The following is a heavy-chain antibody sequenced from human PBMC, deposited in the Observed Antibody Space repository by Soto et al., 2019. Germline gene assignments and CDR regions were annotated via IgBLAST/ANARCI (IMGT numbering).Heavy chain of an antibody. CDR3: AGGPRYWSFAL. J-gene: IGHJ2*01. CDR1: GGSSRAYH. Sequence: SETLSLTCSVYGGSSRAYHWSWIRQSPGEGLEWIGEFSYSGSLNYNPSLKRRVAVSLATSTDHFSLTMTSVTAADTGVYFCAGGPRYWSFALWGRGTLVTVSS. D-gene: IGHD1-20*01. V-gene: IGHV4-34*01. CDR2: FSYSGSL.